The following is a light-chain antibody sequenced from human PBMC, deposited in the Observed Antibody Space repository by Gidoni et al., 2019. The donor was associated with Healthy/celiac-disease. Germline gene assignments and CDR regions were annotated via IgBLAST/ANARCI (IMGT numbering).Light chain of an antibody. CDR2: WAA. V-gene: IGKV4-1*01. CDR3: QQYYSTPLT. J-gene: IGKJ4*01. Sequence: DIVMTNSPDSLAVSLGERATINCKSSPSVLYSSKNNNYLAWYPQKPGQPPTLLIYWAATRDSGVPDRFSGSGSGTDFTLTISSLQAEDVSVYYCQQYYSTPLTFGGGTKVEIK. CDR1: PSVLYSSKNNNY.